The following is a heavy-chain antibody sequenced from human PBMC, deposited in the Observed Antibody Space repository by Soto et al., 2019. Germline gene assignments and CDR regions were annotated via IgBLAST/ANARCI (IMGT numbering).Heavy chain of an antibody. J-gene: IGHJ4*02. CDR2: IGWNSGTI. CDR1: GFTFNDYA. D-gene: IGHD2-15*01. Sequence: SLRLSCAASGFTFNDYAMHWVRQAPGKDLEWVSGIGWNSGTIDYADSVKGRFTISRDNAKKSLYLQMNSLRDEDTALYYCARENSVGFLGFDLWGQGVMVAVYS. CDR3: ARENSVGFLGFDL. V-gene: IGHV3-9*01.